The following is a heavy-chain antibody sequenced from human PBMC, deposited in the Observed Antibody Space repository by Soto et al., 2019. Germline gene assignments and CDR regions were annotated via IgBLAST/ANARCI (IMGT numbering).Heavy chain of an antibody. D-gene: IGHD1-1*01. CDR1: GGTFSSYT. CDR3: ARVGRSHWQGMAV. V-gene: IGHV1-69*02. J-gene: IGHJ6*02. CDR2: IIPILGIA. Sequence: QVQLVQSGAEVKKPGSSVKVSCKASGGTFSSYTISWVRQAPGQGLEWMGRIIPILGIANYAQKFQGRATIPADKSTSTAYMELISLSSEATAVYYCARVGRSHWQGMAVWGQGTTVTVSS.